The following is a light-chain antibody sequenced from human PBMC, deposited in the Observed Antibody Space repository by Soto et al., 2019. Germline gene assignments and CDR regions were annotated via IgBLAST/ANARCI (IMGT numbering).Light chain of an antibody. CDR2: DAS. Sequence: EIVLTQSPATLSLSPGERATLSCRASQSVSSYLAWYQQKPGQAPRLLIYDASNRATGIPARFSGSGSGTGFTLTISSLEPEDFAVYYCQQRSNWPPLLTVGGGTKVDIK. CDR3: QQRSNWPPLLT. J-gene: IGKJ4*01. CDR1: QSVSSY. V-gene: IGKV3-11*01.